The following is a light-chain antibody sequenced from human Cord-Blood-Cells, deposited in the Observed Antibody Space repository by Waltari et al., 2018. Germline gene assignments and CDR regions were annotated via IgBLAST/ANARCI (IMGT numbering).Light chain of an antibody. V-gene: IGKV1-39*01. CDR1: QSISSY. CDR2: AAS. J-gene: IGKJ1*01. Sequence: PSSLSASVGDRVTITCRASQSISSYLNWYQQKPGKAPKLLIYAASSLQSGVPSRFSGSGSGTDFTLTISSLQPEDFATYYCQQSYSTPPRTFGQGTKVEIK. CDR3: QQSYSTPPRT.